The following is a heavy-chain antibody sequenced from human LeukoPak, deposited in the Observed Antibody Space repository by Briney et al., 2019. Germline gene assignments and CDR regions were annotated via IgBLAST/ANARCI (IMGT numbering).Heavy chain of an antibody. CDR3: ASQLGDASDI. V-gene: IGHV3-74*01. CDR1: GFTFSSYW. J-gene: IGHJ3*02. D-gene: IGHD6-13*01. Sequence: PGGSLRLSCAASGFTFSSYWMHWVRQAPGKGLVWVSRINGYGSSTNYADSVKGRFTISRDNAKNTLYLQMNSLRAEDTAVYYCASQLGDASDIWGQGTMVTVSS. CDR2: INGYGSST.